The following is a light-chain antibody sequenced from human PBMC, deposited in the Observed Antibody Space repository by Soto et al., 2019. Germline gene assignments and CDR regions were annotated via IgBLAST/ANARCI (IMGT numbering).Light chain of an antibody. CDR2: AAS. CDR3: QQQGT. Sequence: EIVLTQSPGTLSLSPGERATLSCRASRSLSSSYVDWYQQKPGQAPRLLIYAASMRATGIPDRFSGRGSAAEYSLSTSRLEPEDFSVYYCQQQGTFGQGTKLEI. V-gene: IGKV3-20*01. CDR1: RSLSSSY. J-gene: IGKJ2*01.